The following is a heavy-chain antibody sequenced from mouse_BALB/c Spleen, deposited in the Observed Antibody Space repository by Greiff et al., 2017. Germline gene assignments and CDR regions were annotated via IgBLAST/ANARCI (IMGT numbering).Heavy chain of an antibody. CDR1: GFSLTSYG. V-gene: IGHV2-9*02. D-gene: IGHD3-1*01. CDR2: IWAGGST. J-gene: IGHJ4*01. CDR3: ARDRARATLYAMDY. Sequence: VMLVESGPGLVAPSQSLSITCTVSGFSLTSYGVHWVRQPPGKGLEWLGVIWAGGSTNYNSALMSRLSISKDNSKSQVFLKMNSLQTDDTAMYYCARDRARATLYAMDYWGQGTSVTVSS.